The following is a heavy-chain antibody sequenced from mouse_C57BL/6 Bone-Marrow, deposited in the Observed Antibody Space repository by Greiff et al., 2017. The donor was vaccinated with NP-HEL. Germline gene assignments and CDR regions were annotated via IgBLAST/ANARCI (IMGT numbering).Heavy chain of an antibody. CDR1: GFTFSDYY. CDR3: ARDRSNYFDY. CDR2: INYDGSST. Sequence: EVQRVESEGGLVQPGSSMKLSCTASGFTFSDYYIAWVRQVPEKGLEWVANINYDGSSTYYLDSLKSRFIISRDNAKNILYLQMSSLKSEDTATYYCARDRSNYFDYWGQGTTLTVSS. J-gene: IGHJ2*01. V-gene: IGHV5-16*01.